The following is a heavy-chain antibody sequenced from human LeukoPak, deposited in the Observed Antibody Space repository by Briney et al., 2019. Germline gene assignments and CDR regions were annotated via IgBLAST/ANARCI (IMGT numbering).Heavy chain of an antibody. CDR3: LRSTYYYGMDV. CDR2: ISSSSSTI. V-gene: IGHV3-48*04. J-gene: IGHJ6*02. CDR1: GFTVTSNY. D-gene: IGHD3-3*01. Sequence: GGFLRLSCAASGFTVTSNYMNWVRQAPGKGLEWVSYISSSSSTIYYADSVKGRFTISRDNAKNSLYLQMNSLRAEDTAVYYCLRSTYYYGMDVWGQGTTVTVSS.